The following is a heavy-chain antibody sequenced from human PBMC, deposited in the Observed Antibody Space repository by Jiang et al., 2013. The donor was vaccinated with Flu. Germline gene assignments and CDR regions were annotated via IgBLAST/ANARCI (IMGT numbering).Heavy chain of an antibody. J-gene: IGHJ4*02. CDR1: DYA. D-gene: IGHD1-1*01. Sequence: DYAMHWVRQAPGKGLEWVSGISWNSGSIGYADSVKGRFTISRDNAKNSLYLQMNSLRAEDTALYYCAMGTRRYYFDYWGQGTLVTVSS. CDR2: ISWNSGSI. CDR3: AMGTRRYYFDY. V-gene: IGHV3-9*01.